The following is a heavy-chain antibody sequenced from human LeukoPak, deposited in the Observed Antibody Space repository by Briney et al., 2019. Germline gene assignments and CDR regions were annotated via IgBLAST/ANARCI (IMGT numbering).Heavy chain of an antibody. Sequence: GGSLRLSCAASGFTFSTYWMHWVRQAPGKGLVWVSRIKSDGGTNYADSVKGRFTTSRDNAKKTVSLQMNSLRPEDTGVYYCARAPSEIGGYYPEYFRHWGQGTLVTVSS. CDR2: IKSDGGT. CDR1: GFTFSTYW. J-gene: IGHJ1*01. D-gene: IGHD3-22*01. CDR3: ARAPSEIGGYYPEYFRH. V-gene: IGHV3-74*01.